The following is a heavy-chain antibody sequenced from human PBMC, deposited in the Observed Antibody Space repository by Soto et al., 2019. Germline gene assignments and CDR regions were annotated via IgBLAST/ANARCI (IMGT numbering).Heavy chain of an antibody. CDR1: GFTFSTYA. CDR2: IRAGGGDT. V-gene: IGHV3-23*01. Sequence: EVQLLESGGGLVQPGGSLRLSCAASGFTFSTYAMSWVRQAPGKGLERVSGIRAGGGDTYYADSVKGRLTISRDDSKNTLFVEMNSLRAEDTAVYYCAKGFSGAFDSWGRGTMVTVSS. J-gene: IGHJ3*02. D-gene: IGHD7-27*01. CDR3: AKGFSGAFDS.